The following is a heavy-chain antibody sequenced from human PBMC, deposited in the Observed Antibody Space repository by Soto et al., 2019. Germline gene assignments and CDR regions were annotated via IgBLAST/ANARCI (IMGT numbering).Heavy chain of an antibody. V-gene: IGHV3-21*01. CDR1: GFTFSSYS. Sequence: GGSLRLSCAASGFTFSSYSMNWVRQAPGKGLEWVSSISSSSSYIYYADSVKGRFTISRDNAKNSLYLQMNSLRAEDTAAYYCASPAVAPDYYYGMDVWGQGTTVTVSS. CDR2: ISSSSSYI. D-gene: IGHD6-19*01. J-gene: IGHJ6*02. CDR3: ASPAVAPDYYYGMDV.